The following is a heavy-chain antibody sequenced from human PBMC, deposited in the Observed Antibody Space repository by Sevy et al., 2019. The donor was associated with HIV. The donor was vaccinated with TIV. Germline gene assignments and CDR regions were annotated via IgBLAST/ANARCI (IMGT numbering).Heavy chain of an antibody. V-gene: IGHV3-74*01. CDR1: GFTFSSYW. CDR2: INSDGSST. J-gene: IGHJ3*02. CDR3: ARLTPWYSGSYWGAFDI. D-gene: IGHD1-26*01. Sequence: GGSLRLSCAASGFTFSSYWMHWVRQTPGKGLVWVSRINSDGSSTTYADSVKGRFTISRDNAQNTLYLQMNSLRAEDTAVYYCARLTPWYSGSYWGAFDIWGQGTLVTVSS.